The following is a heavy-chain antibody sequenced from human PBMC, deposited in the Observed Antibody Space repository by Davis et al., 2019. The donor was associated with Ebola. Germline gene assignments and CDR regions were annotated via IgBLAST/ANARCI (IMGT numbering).Heavy chain of an antibody. D-gene: IGHD3-22*01. CDR3: ARLVALYDNSGYAYFDY. J-gene: IGHJ4*02. Sequence: MPSETLSLTCTVSGVSITSYYWSWIRQPPGKGLEWIGYIHYSGSSNYNPSLKSRVSISTDTSKKQFSLRLTSVTAADTAVYYCARLVALYDNSGYAYFDYWGQGNLVTVSA. V-gene: IGHV4-59*01. CDR1: GVSITSYY. CDR2: IHYSGSS.